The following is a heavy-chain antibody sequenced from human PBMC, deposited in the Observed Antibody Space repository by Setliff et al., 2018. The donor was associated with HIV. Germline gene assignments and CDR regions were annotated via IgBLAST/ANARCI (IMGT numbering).Heavy chain of an antibody. V-gene: IGHV1-18*01. CDR2: IDSNNGNR. J-gene: IGHJ4*02. CDR3: ARGVLYGLSEY. D-gene: IGHD3-10*01. CDR1: GYSLSTYA. Sequence: GASVKVSCKASGYSLSTYAISWVRQAPGQGLEWMGWIDSNNGNRNFAQKFRGRVTMTTDISTNTAYMEVRSLSFDDTAVYYCARGVLYGLSEYWGTGSLVTVSS.